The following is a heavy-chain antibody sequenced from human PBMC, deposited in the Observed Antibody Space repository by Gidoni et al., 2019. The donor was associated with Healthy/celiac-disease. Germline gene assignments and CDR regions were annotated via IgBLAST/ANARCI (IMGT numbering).Heavy chain of an antibody. J-gene: IGHJ4*02. CDR2: IYYSGST. Sequence: QLQLQESGPGLVKPSETLSLTCWIRQPPGKGLEWIGSIYYSGSTYYNPSLKSRVTISVDTSKNQFSLKLSSVTAADTAVYYCARHKGNRVYKFGTDYWGQGTLVTVSS. V-gene: IGHV4-39*01. D-gene: IGHD2-8*01. CDR3: ARHKGNRVYKFGTDY.